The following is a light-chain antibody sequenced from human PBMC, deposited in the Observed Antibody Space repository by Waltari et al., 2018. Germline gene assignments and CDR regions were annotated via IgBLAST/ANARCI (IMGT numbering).Light chain of an antibody. CDR3: QNHERLPAT. V-gene: IGKV3-20*01. J-gene: IGKJ1*01. CDR1: QSIGKY. CDR2: AAS. Sequence: IVLTQSPGPLSLSPGARATLSCRASQSIGKYLVWYQQKPGQAPRLLIYAASSRATGVPDRFSGSGSGTDFSLTISRLEPEDFAVYYCQNHERLPATFGQGTKVEIK.